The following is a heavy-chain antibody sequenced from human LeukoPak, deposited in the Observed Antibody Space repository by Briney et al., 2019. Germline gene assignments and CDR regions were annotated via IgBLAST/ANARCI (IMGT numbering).Heavy chain of an antibody. J-gene: IGHJ3*02. CDR1: GGSISSSSYY. CDR3: ARDPRSRAVAGNAFDI. CDR2: IYYSGST. Sequence: SETLSLTCTVSGGSISSSSYYWGWIRQPPGKGLEWIGSIYYSGSTYYNPSLKSRVTISVDTSKNQFSLKLSSVTAADTAMYYCARDPRSRAVAGNAFDIWGQGTMVTVSS. V-gene: IGHV4-39*07. D-gene: IGHD6-19*01.